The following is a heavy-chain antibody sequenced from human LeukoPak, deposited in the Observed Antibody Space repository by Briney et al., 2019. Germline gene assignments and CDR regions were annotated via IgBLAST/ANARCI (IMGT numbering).Heavy chain of an antibody. CDR1: GFTFSSYS. CDR3: VRGLDSSGYYLAY. V-gene: IGHV3-48*04. D-gene: IGHD3-22*01. J-gene: IGHJ4*02. Sequence: GGSLRLSCAASGFTFSSYSMMWVRQAPGKGLEWVSYISSSGSTIYYADSVKGRFTISRDNAKNSLYLQMNSLRAEDTAVYYCVRGLDSSGYYLAYWGQGTLVTVSS. CDR2: ISSSGSTI.